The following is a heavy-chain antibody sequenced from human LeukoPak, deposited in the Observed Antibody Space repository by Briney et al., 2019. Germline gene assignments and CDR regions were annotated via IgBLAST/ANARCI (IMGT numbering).Heavy chain of an antibody. J-gene: IGHJ4*02. CDR1: GGSINTGGNY. CDR3: ARASRSLQADY. Sequence: SQTLSLTCTVSGGSINTGGNYWSWIRQHPGKGLEWIGDVYYYRGSTHYTPSLKSRLTISIDTSKNQFSLRLSSVTAADTAVYYCARASRSLQADYWGQGTLVTVSS. V-gene: IGHV4-31*03. CDR2: VYYYRGST. D-gene: IGHD4-11*01.